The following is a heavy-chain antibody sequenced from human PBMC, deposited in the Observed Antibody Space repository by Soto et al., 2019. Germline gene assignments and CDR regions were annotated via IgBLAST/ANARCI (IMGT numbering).Heavy chain of an antibody. CDR3: ARDRYDSSSFDY. Sequence: SETLSLTCTVSGGSISSGGYSWSWIRQHPGKGLEWIGYIYYSGSTYYNPSLKSRVTISVDTSKNQFSLKLSSVTAADTAVYYCARDRYDSSSFDYRSQGTLVTVSS. CDR1: GGSISSGGYS. D-gene: IGHD3-22*01. J-gene: IGHJ4*02. V-gene: IGHV4-31*03. CDR2: IYYSGST.